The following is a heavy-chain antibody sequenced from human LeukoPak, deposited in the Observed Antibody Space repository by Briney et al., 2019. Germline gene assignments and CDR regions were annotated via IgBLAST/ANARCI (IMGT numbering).Heavy chain of an antibody. J-gene: IGHJ5*02. D-gene: IGHD2-2*01. CDR2: IWYNGSNK. CDR3: ARGATYCSSTSCYWGNWFDP. CDR1: GFSFRSYS. V-gene: IGHV3-33*01. Sequence: GSLRLSCTASGFSFRSYSMHWLRQAPGKGLEWVAVIWYNGSNKLYANSVKGRFTISRDNAKNSLYLQMNSLRAEDTAVYYCARGATYCSSTSCYWGNWFDPWGQGTLVTVSS.